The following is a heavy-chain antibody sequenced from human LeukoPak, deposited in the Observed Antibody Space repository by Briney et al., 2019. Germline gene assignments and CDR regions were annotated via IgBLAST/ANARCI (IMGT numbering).Heavy chain of an antibody. CDR3: AKDYERFYYYMDV. Sequence: GGSLRLSCAASGFTFSSYAMSWVRQAPGKGLEWVSAISGRADRTYYADSVKGRFTISRDNSKNTLYLQMNSLRAEDTAVYYCAKDYERFYYYMDVWGKGTTVTVSS. CDR2: ISGRADRT. CDR1: GFTFSSYA. D-gene: IGHD3-3*01. V-gene: IGHV3-23*01. J-gene: IGHJ6*03.